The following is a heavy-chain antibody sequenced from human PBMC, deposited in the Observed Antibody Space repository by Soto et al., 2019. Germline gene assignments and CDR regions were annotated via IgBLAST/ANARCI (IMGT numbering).Heavy chain of an antibody. CDR1: GYTFTGYF. D-gene: IGHD3-3*01. CDR2: INPNSGAT. CDR3: ARGGGTILAPLP. Sequence: ASVKVSCKASGYTFTGYFIHWVRQAPGQGLEWMGYINPNSGATKYAQKFQGRVTLTRDTSISTAYMELTMLRSDDTAVYYCARGGGTILAPLPWGQGTLVTVPQ. J-gene: IGHJ5*02. V-gene: IGHV1-2*02.